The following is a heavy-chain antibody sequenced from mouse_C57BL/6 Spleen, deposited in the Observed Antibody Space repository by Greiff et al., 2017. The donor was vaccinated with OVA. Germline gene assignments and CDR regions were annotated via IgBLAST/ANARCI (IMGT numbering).Heavy chain of an antibody. CDR1: GFTFSSYG. V-gene: IGHV5-6*01. J-gene: IGHJ2*01. Sequence: EVKLMESGGDLVKPGGSLKLSCAASGFTFSSYGMSWVRQTPDKRLEWVAPISSGGSYTYYPDSVKGRFTISRDNAKNTMYLQMSSLKSEDTAMYYCARQLDYWGQGTTLTVSS. CDR2: ISSGGSYT. CDR3: ARQLDY.